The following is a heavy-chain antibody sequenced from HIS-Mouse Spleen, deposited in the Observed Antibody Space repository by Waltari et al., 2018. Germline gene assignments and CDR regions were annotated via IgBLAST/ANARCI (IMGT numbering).Heavy chain of an antibody. CDR2: IYYSVST. Sequence: QLQLQESGPGLVKPSETLSLTCTVSGGSISSSSYYWGWIRQPPGKGLEWIGSIYYSVSTYYNPSLKSRVTISVDTSKNQFFLKLSSVTAADTAVYYCARDPLYYGSGSYDYWGQGTLVTVSS. V-gene: IGHV4-39*07. CDR1: GGSISSSSYY. D-gene: IGHD3-10*01. CDR3: ARDPLYYGSGSYDY. J-gene: IGHJ4*02.